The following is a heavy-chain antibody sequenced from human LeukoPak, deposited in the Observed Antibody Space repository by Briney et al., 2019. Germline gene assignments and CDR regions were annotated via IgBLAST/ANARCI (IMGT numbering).Heavy chain of an antibody. J-gene: IGHJ4*02. V-gene: IGHV3-7*01. CDR3: ARDPRGDTAMVTVFDY. CDR1: GFSFSRYW. D-gene: IGHD5-18*01. Sequence: GGSLRLSCADSGFSFSRYWMSWVRQAPGKRLEWVANIKEDGSEKYYVDSVKGRFTISRDNAKNSLYLQMNSLRAEDTAVYYCARDPRGDTAMVTVFDYWGQGTLVTVSS. CDR2: IKEDGSEK.